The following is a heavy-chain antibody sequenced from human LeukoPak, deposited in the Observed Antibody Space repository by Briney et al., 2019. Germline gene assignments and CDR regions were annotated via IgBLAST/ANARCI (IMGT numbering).Heavy chain of an antibody. D-gene: IGHD4-11*01. CDR3: ARSVPDYTRFDY. CDR1: GFTFSDYA. CDR2: FKTKYNQV. Sequence: AGGSLRLSCVASGFTFSDYAMNWVRQAPGKGLEWVPTFKTKYNQVYYAESVRGRFTISTDNSKKTVYLQMNSLRAEDTALYYCARSVPDYTRFDYWGQGALVTVSS. J-gene: IGHJ4*02. V-gene: IGHV3-23*05.